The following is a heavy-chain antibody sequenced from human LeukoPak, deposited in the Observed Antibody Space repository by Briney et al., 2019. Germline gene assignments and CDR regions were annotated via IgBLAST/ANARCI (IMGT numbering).Heavy chain of an antibody. V-gene: IGHV3-66*01. CDR3: ARVRSSWELYFDY. D-gene: IGHD6-13*01. J-gene: IGHJ4*02. CDR2: IYSGGST. Sequence: GGSLRLSCAVSGFTVNSNYMSWVRQAPGKGLEWVSVIYSGGSTYYADSVKGRFTISRDNSKNTLYLQMNSLRAEDTAVYYCARVRSSWELYFDYWGQGTLVTVSS. CDR1: GFTVNSNY.